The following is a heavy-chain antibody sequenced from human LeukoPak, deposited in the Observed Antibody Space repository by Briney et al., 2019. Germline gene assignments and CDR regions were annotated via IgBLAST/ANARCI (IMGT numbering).Heavy chain of an antibody. J-gene: IGHJ4*02. CDR3: ARLCYGGYENGY. D-gene: IGHD5-12*01. Sequence: GASVKVSCKASGYTFTTYYIHWVRQAPGQGLEWMGLINPGGGTTIYSQKFQGRVTVTRDTSTSTVYMELSSLRSEDTAVYYCARLCYGGYENGYWGQGTLVTVSS. CDR2: INPGGGTT. CDR1: GYTFTTYY. V-gene: IGHV1-46*01.